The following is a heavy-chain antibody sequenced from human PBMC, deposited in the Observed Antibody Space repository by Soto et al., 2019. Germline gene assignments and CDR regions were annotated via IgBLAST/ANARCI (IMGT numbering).Heavy chain of an antibody. Sequence: QVQLVESGGGVVQPGKSLRLSCAASGFTFSSYGMHWVGQAPGKGLEWVAVISYDGSNKYYADSVKGRFTISRDNSKNTLYLQMNSLRAEDTAVYYCAQGWERLRPFDIWGQGTMVTVSS. CDR1: GFTFSSYG. V-gene: IGHV3-30*18. CDR2: ISYDGSNK. J-gene: IGHJ3*02. CDR3: AQGWERLRPFDI. D-gene: IGHD1-26*01.